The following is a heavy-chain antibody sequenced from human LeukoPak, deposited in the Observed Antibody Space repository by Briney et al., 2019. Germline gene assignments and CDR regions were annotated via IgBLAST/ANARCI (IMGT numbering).Heavy chain of an antibody. CDR3: AKKTPGTYPFDY. CDR2: IGTAGDT. D-gene: IGHD6-13*01. V-gene: IGHV3-23*01. J-gene: IGHJ4*02. CDR1: GFTFSSSA. Sequence: GGSLRLSCAASGFTFSSSAMNWVRQVPGKGIEWVSAIGTAGDTYYADSVKGRFTISRDDSKNTLYLQMTSLRAEDTAVYYCAKKTPGTYPFDYWGQGTLVTVSP.